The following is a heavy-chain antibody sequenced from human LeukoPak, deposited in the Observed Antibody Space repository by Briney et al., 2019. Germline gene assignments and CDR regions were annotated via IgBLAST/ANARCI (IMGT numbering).Heavy chain of an antibody. Sequence: GASVKVSCKASGFTFTSSAVQWVRQARGQRLEWIGWIVVGSGNTNYAQKLQGRVTMTTDTSTSTAYMELRSLRSDDTAVYYCARDLLGVVPAAHDYWGQGTLVTVSS. CDR1: GFTFTSSA. V-gene: IGHV1-58*01. CDR3: ARDLLGVVPAAHDY. CDR2: IVVGSGNT. D-gene: IGHD2-2*01. J-gene: IGHJ4*02.